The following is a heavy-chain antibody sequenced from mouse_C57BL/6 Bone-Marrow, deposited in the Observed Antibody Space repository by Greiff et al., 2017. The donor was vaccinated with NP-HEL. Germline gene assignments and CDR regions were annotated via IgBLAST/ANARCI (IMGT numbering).Heavy chain of an antibody. Sequence: VQLQQSGADLARPGDSVKMSCKASGYTFTSYTMHWVKQRPGQGLEWIGYINPSSGYTKYTQTFKDKATLTADKSSSTAYMQLSSLTSEDSAVYYYARIRYLLPSYFDYWGQGTTLTVSS. CDR3: ARIRYLLPSYFDY. CDR1: GYTFTSYT. J-gene: IGHJ2*01. CDR2: INPSSGYT. V-gene: IGHV1-4*01. D-gene: IGHD2-12*01.